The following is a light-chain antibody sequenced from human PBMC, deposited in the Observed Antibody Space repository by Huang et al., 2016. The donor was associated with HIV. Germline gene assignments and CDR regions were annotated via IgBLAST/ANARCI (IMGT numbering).Light chain of an antibody. CDR3: HHYSNWPPTWT. CDR1: QSVAKH. Sequence: EIVMTQSPATLSVSPGERATLSCRASQSVAKHFAWYQPKPGQAPRLLIYGASTRATGIPARFSGSGSGTEFTLTISSLQSEDFAVYYCHHYSNWPPTWTFGQGTKVEIK. CDR2: GAS. V-gene: IGKV3-15*01. J-gene: IGKJ1*01.